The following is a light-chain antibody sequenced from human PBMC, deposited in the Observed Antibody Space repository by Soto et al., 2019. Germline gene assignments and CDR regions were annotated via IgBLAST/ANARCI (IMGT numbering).Light chain of an antibody. J-gene: IGKJ5*01. CDR2: GAS. CDR1: PSVSSNS. V-gene: IGKV3-20*01. Sequence: EIVLTQSPGTLSLSPGERATLSCRASPSVSSNSLAWYQQKPGQAPRLLIYGASSRATGIPDRFSGSGSGTDFTLTISRLEPEDFAVYYCQQYGSSPPITFGQGTRLEIK. CDR3: QQYGSSPPIT.